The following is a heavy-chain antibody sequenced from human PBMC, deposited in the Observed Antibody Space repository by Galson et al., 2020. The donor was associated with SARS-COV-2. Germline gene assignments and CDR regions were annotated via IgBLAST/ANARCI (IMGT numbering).Heavy chain of an antibody. CDR1: GGTFSSGGFY. V-gene: IGHV4-31*03. J-gene: IGHJ3*01. CDR3: VKVFSRLVDAFDV. D-gene: IGHD3-3*01. Sequence: SETLSPTCSVSGGTFSSGGFYWSWIRQHPGKGLDYIRYIYGSESANYNPSLKSRAVISIDTSKSQLSLKLNSVTVEDTAVYYCVKVFSRLVDAFDVWGKGTLGTVSS. CDR2: IYGSESA.